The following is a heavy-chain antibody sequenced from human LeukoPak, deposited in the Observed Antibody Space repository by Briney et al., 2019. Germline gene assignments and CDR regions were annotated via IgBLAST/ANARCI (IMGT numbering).Heavy chain of an antibody. V-gene: IGHV3-23*01. Sequence: GGSLRLSCAASGFTFNNYAMSWVRQAPGKGLEWVSSIDGSGDNRYYADSVKGRFTISRDNSGNTLYLQLRGLGAEDTATYYCAKVQMSTGWTFDFWGQGSLVTVSS. D-gene: IGHD2-2*01. CDR3: AKVQMSTGWTFDF. CDR1: GFTFNNYA. CDR2: IDGSGDNR. J-gene: IGHJ4*02.